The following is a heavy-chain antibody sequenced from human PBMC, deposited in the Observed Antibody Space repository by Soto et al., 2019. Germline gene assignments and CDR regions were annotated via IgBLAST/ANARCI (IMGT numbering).Heavy chain of an antibody. V-gene: IGHV1-18*01. J-gene: IGHJ4*02. Sequence: ASVKVSCKASGYTSTSYVISWVRQAPGQGLEWMGWISAYNGNTNYAQKLQGRVTMTTDTSTSTAYMELRSLRSDDTAVYYCARVLEDTAMVHFDYWGQGTLVTVSS. D-gene: IGHD5-18*01. CDR2: ISAYNGNT. CDR1: GYTSTSYV. CDR3: ARVLEDTAMVHFDY.